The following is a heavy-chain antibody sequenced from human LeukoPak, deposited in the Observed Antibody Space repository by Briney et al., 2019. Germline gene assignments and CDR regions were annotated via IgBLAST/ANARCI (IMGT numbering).Heavy chain of an antibody. CDR2: ISSSSSTI. V-gene: IGHV3-48*01. J-gene: IGHJ6*03. CDR3: ARRLRFLEWLLPVGGRDYYMDV. Sequence: PGRSLRLSCAASDGMHWVRQAPGKGLEWVSYISSSSSTIYYADSVKGRFTISRDNAKNSLYLQMNSLRAEDTAVYYCARRLRFLEWLLPVGGRDYYMDVWGKGTTVTVSS. CDR1: DG. D-gene: IGHD3-3*01.